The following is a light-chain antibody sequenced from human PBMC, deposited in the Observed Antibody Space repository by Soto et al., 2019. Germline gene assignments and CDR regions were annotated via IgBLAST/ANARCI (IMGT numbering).Light chain of an antibody. V-gene: IGKV3-15*01. CDR1: QSVSNN. CDR3: EQHNTWWT. CDR2: GAS. J-gene: IGKJ1*01. Sequence: EIVMTQSPATLSVSPGERATLSCRASQSVSNNLAWYQKKPGQAPRLLIYGASTRATGIPARFSGSGSGTEFTLTISILQSEYLAVYYCEQHNTWWTFGQGTRVEIK.